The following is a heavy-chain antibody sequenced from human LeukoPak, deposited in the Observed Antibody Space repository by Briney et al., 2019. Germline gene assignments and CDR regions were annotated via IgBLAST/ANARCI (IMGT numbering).Heavy chain of an antibody. J-gene: IGHJ4*02. CDR3: ARGLDSSSWYSYY. D-gene: IGHD6-13*01. CDR1: GFTFSTYG. CDR2: ISGRADLT. Sequence: GGSLRLSCAASGFTFSTYGITWVRQAPGKGLEWVSAISGRADLTFYADSVKGRFTISRDNAKNSLYLQMNSLRAEDTALYYCARGLDSSSWYSYYWGQGTLVTVSS. V-gene: IGHV3-23*01.